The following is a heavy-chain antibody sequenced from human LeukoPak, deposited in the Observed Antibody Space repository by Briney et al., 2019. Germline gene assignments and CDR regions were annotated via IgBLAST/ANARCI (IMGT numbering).Heavy chain of an antibody. D-gene: IGHD2-2*01. CDR3: ATVVIRSLKVDQLLSYFDY. Sequence: ASVKVSCKVSGYTLTELSMHWVRQAPGKGLEWMGGFDPEDGETTYAQKFQGRATMTEDTSTDTAYMELSSLRSEDTAVYYRATVVIRSLKVDQLLSYFDYWGQGTLVTVSS. V-gene: IGHV1-24*01. CDR2: FDPEDGET. CDR1: GYTLTELS. J-gene: IGHJ4*02.